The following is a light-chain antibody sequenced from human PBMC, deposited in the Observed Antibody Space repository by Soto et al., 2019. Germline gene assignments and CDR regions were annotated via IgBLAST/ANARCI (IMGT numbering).Light chain of an antibody. CDR2: GTS. CDR3: QVYNNGPPG. CDR1: QSVSSTY. Sequence: EIVLTQSPGTLSLSPGERATLSCRASQSVSSTYLAWYQQKPGQAPRLLIYGTSSRATGIPDRFSGSGSGTEFTLTISGLQIEDLATYYCQVYNNGPPGFGQGTRLEI. V-gene: IGKV3-20*01. J-gene: IGKJ5*01.